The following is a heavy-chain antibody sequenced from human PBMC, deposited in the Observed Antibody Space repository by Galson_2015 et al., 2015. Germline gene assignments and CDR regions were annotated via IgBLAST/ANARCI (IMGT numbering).Heavy chain of an antibody. CDR1: GFTFSSYA. CDR3: AKGGVVVVPAAMLGHDAFDI. D-gene: IGHD2-2*01. J-gene: IGHJ3*02. CDR2: ISGSGGST. Sequence: LRLSCAASGFTFSSYAMSWVRQAPGKGLEWVSAISGSGGSTYYADSVKGRFTISRDNSKNTLYLQMNSLRAEDTAVYYCAKGGVVVVPAAMLGHDAFDIWGQGTMVTVSS. V-gene: IGHV3-23*01.